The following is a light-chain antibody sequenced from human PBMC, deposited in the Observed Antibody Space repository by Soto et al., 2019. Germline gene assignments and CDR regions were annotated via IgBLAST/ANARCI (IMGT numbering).Light chain of an antibody. CDR3: SSYTSSSTVV. V-gene: IGLV2-14*02. CDR1: SSDVGSGNYNL. Sequence: QSALTQPASVSGSPGQSITISCTGTSSDVGSGNYNLVSWYQQRPGEAPKLMIYEGTKRPSGVSNRFSGSKSGNTASLTISGLQAEDEADYYCSSYTSSSTVVFGGGTKLTVL. J-gene: IGLJ2*01. CDR2: EGT.